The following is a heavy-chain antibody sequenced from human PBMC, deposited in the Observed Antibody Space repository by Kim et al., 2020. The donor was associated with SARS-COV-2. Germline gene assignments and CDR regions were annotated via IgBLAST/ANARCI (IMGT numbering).Heavy chain of an antibody. V-gene: IGHV3-23*01. Sequence: YGGSVKGRFNITRDKSKKTMYLQMNSPGAEDTAVYYCAGGPSRREQLDSWGQGTLVTVSS. J-gene: IGHJ5*01. CDR3: AGGPSRREQLDS. D-gene: IGHD1-26*01.